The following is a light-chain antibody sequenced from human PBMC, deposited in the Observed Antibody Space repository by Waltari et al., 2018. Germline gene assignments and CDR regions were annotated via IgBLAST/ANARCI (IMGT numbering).Light chain of an antibody. CDR3: QQYGGSVWT. V-gene: IGKV3-20*01. J-gene: IGKJ1*01. CDR1: HSVSRTY. CDR2: GTS. Sequence: CGASHSVSRTYVAWYQQKPGRAPRLLIHGTSNRATGIPERFSGSVSETDFTLTIDRLEPEDFAVYYCQQYGGSVWTFGQGTKVEVK.